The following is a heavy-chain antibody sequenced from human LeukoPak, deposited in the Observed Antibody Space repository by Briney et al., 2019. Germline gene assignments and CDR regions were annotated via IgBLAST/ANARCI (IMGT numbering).Heavy chain of an antibody. V-gene: IGHV3-33*01. D-gene: IGHD3-22*01. CDR1: GFTFSSYC. CDR3: AREDSSGYYGMDV. J-gene: IGHJ6*02. CDR2: IWYDGSNK. Sequence: PGGSLRLSCAASGFTFSSYCMRWVRQAPGKGLEWVAVIWYDGSNKYYADSVKGRFTISRDNSKNTLYLQMNSLRAEDTAVYYCAREDSSGYYGMDVWGQGTTVTVSS.